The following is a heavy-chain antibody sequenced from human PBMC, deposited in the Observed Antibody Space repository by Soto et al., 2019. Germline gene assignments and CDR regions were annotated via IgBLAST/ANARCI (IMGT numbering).Heavy chain of an antibody. D-gene: IGHD4-17*01. CDR3: AKGGLDYGETYYYYGVDV. J-gene: IGHJ6*02. V-gene: IGHV3-23*01. CDR2: ISGSGGST. Sequence: GGSLRLSCAASGFTFSSYAMSWVRQAPGKGLEWVSAISGSGGSTYYADSVKGRFTISRDNSKNTLYLQMNSLRAEDTAVYYCAKGGLDYGETYYYYGVDVWGQGTTVTVSS. CDR1: GFTFSSYA.